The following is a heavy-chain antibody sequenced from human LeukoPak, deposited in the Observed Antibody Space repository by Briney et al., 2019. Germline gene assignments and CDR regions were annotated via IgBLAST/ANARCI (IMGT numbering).Heavy chain of an antibody. Sequence: SETLSLTCAVSSDSITSYYWSWIRQSSGKGLEWIGYIYYTGTTNYNPSLKSRVTLSLDTAKNQFSLKLSSVTAADTAVYYCATETGVYFEYWGQGTLVTVSS. D-gene: IGHD3-10*01. CDR1: SDSITSYY. J-gene: IGHJ4*02. CDR2: IYYTGTT. CDR3: ATETGVYFEY. V-gene: IGHV4-59*01.